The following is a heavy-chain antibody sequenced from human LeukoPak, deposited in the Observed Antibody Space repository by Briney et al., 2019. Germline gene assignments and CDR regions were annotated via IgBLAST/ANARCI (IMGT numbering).Heavy chain of an antibody. CDR1: AGSITSGNW. J-gene: IGHJ6*03. V-gene: IGHV4-4*02. CDR2: IYHSGGT. CDR3: ARDKVEAARPAGYYYMDV. D-gene: IGHD6-6*01. Sequence: SETLSLTCAVSAGSITSGNWWSWVRQPPGKGLEWIGEIYHSGGTNYNPSLKSRVTISVDRSKNQFSLKLSSVTAADTAVYYCARDKVEAARPAGYYYMDVWGKGTTVTVSS.